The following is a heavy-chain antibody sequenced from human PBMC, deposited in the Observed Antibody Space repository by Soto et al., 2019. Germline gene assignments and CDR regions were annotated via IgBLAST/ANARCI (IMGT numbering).Heavy chain of an antibody. Sequence: QVQLVQSGAEVRKPGSSVRVSCTASGTTFSSYTVSWLRQAPGQGLEWMGRIIPILGVTNYAQKFRGIVTITGGKYANVAYMELKGLRTEDTAVYYCARRRYCGSDCYQKYYYGMDVWGQGTTVTVSS. V-gene: IGHV1-69*02. D-gene: IGHD2-21*02. CDR1: GTTFSSYT. CDR3: ARRRYCGSDCYQKYYYGMDV. J-gene: IGHJ6*02. CDR2: IIPILGVT.